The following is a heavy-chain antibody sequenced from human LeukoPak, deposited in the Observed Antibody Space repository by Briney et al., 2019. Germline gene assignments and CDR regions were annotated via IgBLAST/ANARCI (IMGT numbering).Heavy chain of an antibody. Sequence: GGSLRLSCAASGFTFSSYAISWVRQAPGKGLEWVSAISGSGGSTYYADSVKGRFTISRDNSKNTLYLQMNSLRAEDTAVYYCAKGMPVVVAATRFHAFDIWGQGTMVTVSS. J-gene: IGHJ3*02. CDR2: ISGSGGST. CDR1: GFTFSSYA. D-gene: IGHD2-15*01. CDR3: AKGMPVVVAATRFHAFDI. V-gene: IGHV3-23*01.